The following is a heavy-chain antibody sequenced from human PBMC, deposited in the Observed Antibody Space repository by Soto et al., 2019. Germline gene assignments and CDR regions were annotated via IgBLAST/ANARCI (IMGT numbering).Heavy chain of an antibody. CDR2: IKQDGSEK. J-gene: IGHJ3*02. Sequence: PGGSLRLSCAASGFTFSSYWMSWVRQAPGKGLEWVANIKQDGSEKYYVDSVKGRFTISRDNAKSTLYLQMSSLRVEDTAVYYCARDKGSDAPIDMWGQGTMVTVSS. CDR3: ARDKGSDAPIDM. D-gene: IGHD3-10*01. V-gene: IGHV3-7*01. CDR1: GFTFSSYW.